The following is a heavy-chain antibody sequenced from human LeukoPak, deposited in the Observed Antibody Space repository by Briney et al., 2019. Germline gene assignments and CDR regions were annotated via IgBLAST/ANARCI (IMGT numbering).Heavy chain of an antibody. D-gene: IGHD3-22*01. CDR1: GGSFSGYY. CDR3: ARGYYYDSSGYFDY. V-gene: IGHV4-34*01. Sequence: SETLSLTCAVYGGSFSGYYSSWIRQPPGKGLEWIGEINHSGSTNYNPSLKSRVTISVDTSKTPFSLKLSSVTAADTAVYYCARGYYYDSSGYFDYWGQGTLVTVSS. J-gene: IGHJ4*02. CDR2: INHSGST.